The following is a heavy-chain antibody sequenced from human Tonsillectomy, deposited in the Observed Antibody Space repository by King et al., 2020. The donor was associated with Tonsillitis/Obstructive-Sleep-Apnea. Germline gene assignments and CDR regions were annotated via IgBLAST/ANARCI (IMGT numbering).Heavy chain of an antibody. CDR1: GYSISSGYY. V-gene: IGHV4-38-2*02. J-gene: IGHJ2*01. CDR3: ASVVLKKYFDL. D-gene: IGHD2-21*01. CDR2: IYHSGST. Sequence: VQLQESGPGLVKPSETLSLTCTVSGYSISSGYYWGWIRQPPGKGLEWIGSIYHSGSTYYNPSLKSRVTISVDTSKNQFSLKLSSVTAADTAVYYCASVVLKKYFDLWGRGTLVAVSS.